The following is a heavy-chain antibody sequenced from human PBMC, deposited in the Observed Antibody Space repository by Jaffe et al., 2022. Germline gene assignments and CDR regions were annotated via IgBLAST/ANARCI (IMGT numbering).Heavy chain of an antibody. V-gene: IGHV4-34*01. D-gene: IGHD4-17*01. Sequence: QVQLQQWGAGLLKPSETLSLTCAVYGGSFSGYYWSWIRQPPGKGLEWIGEINHSGSTNYNPSLKSRVTISVDTSKNQFSLKLSSVTAADTAVYYCAREVTTEYYYYYYYMDVWGKGTTVTVSS. J-gene: IGHJ6*03. CDR1: GGSFSGYY. CDR2: INHSGST. CDR3: AREVTTEYYYYYYYMDV.